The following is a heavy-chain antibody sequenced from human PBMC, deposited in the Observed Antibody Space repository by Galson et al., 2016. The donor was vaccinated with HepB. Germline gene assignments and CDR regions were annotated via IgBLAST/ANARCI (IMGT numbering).Heavy chain of an antibody. Sequence: SVKVSCKASGYTFTSYYMHWVRQAPGQGLEWMGIINPSGGSTSYAQKFQGRVTMTRDASTSTVYMELSSLRSEDTAVYYCARDGIGAAGTFMIYYYYGMDVWGQGTTVTVSS. CDR1: GYTFTSYY. V-gene: IGHV1-46*01. CDR2: INPSGGST. D-gene: IGHD6-13*01. CDR3: ARDGIGAAGTFMIYYYYGMDV. J-gene: IGHJ6*02.